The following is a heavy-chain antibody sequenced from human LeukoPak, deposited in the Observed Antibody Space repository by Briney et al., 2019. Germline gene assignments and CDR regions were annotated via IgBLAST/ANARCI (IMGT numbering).Heavy chain of an antibody. J-gene: IGHJ4*02. Sequence: GGSLRLSCAASGFTLSSYGMHWVRQAPGKGLEWVALVWYDGSNKYYAESVKGRLTISRDNSKKTLYLQMDRLRAEDTAVYYCARDYALVGFDYWGQGTLVTVSS. CDR3: ARDYALVGFDY. CDR1: GFTLSSYG. D-gene: IGHD2-2*01. V-gene: IGHV3-33*01. CDR2: VWYDGSNK.